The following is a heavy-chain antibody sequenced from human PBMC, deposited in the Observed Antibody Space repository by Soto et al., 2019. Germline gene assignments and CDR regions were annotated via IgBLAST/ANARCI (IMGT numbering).Heavy chain of an antibody. D-gene: IGHD4-17*01. CDR2: IYYRGST. J-gene: IGHJ4*02. CDR1: GASISSYY. CDR3: ARGSTVTRLDY. V-gene: IGHV4-59*01. Sequence: SETLSLTCSVSGASISSYYWSWIRQPPGKGLERIGYIYYRGSTNYNPSLKSRVTISVDTSKNQVSLKLTSVTAADTAVYYCARGSTVTRLDYWGQGMLVTVSS.